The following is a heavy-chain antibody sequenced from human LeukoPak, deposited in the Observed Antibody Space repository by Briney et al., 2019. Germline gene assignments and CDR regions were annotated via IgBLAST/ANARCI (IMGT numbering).Heavy chain of an antibody. D-gene: IGHD6-19*01. Sequence: GGSLRLSCAASGFTFDDYSMHWVRQAPGKGLEWVSFISWDGGSTSYADSVKGRFTISRDNSKNSLYLQMNSLRTEDTAFYYCAKDLSTSGWILDYWGQGTLVTVSS. J-gene: IGHJ4*02. CDR1: GFTFDDYS. V-gene: IGHV3-43*01. CDR3: AKDLSTSGWILDY. CDR2: ISWDGGST.